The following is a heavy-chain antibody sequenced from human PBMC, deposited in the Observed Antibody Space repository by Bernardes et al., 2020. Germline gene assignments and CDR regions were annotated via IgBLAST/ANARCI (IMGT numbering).Heavy chain of an antibody. J-gene: IGHJ3*01. CDR1: GDSMSSHY. CDR2: IYYSGHT. D-gene: IGHD3-10*01. CDR3: VGAPHAGSFDV. Sequence: SETLSLTCTVSGDSMSSHYWTWIRQLPGKGLEWIGYIYYSGHTSYNPSLKTRVTISLDTAKTQFSLILTSVIDADSAVYYCVGAPHAGSFDVWGQGTLVLVSS. V-gene: IGHV4-59*08.